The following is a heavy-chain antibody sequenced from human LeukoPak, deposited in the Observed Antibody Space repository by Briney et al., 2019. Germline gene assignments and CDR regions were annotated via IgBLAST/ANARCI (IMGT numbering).Heavy chain of an antibody. CDR2: MSSDGTTE. V-gene: IGHV3-30-3*01. D-gene: IGHD3-10*01. Sequence: PGGSLRLSCAGSGFTFASYAVHWVRQAPGKRLEWVAFMSSDGTTEHYRDSVKGRFPLSRDNSKNTVSLQMNSLGTEDTAVYYCARGRDSGSFIIDYWGQGTLVTVSS. J-gene: IGHJ4*02. CDR1: GFTFASYA. CDR3: ARGRDSGSFIIDY.